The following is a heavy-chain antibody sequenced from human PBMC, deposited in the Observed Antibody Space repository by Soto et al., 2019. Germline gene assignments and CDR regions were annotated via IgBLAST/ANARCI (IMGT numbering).Heavy chain of an antibody. Sequence: EVQLVESGGGLVQPGGSLRLSCAASGFTFSSYSMNWVRQAPGKGLEWVSYISSSSSTIYYADSVKGRFTISRDNAKNSLYLQMNSLRAEDTAVYYCARDPIRINGTIYFDIWGQGTMVTVSS. J-gene: IGHJ3*02. D-gene: IGHD1-7*01. CDR3: ARDPIRINGTIYFDI. CDR2: ISSSSSTI. CDR1: GFTFSSYS. V-gene: IGHV3-48*01.